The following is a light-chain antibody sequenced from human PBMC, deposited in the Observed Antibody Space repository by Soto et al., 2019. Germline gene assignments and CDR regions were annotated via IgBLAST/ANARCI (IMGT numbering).Light chain of an antibody. Sequence: QSALTQPASVSGSPGQSITISCTGISSDVGSYNLVSWYQQHPGKAPKLMIYEGSKRPSGVSNRFSGSKSGNTASLTISGLQAEDEADYYCCSHAGSSTGVFGGGTKLTVL. V-gene: IGLV2-23*01. J-gene: IGLJ3*02. CDR3: CSHAGSSTGV. CDR1: SSDVGSYNL. CDR2: EGS.